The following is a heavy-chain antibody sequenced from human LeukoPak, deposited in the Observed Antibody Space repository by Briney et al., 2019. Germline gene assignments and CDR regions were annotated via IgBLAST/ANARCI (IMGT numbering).Heavy chain of an antibody. Sequence: PGRSLRLSCAASGFTFSSYGMHWVRQAPGKGLEWVAVIWYDGSNKYYADSVKGRFTISGDNSKNTLYLQMNSLRAEDTAVYYCARDESYYFDYWGQGTLVTVSS. CDR3: ARDESYYFDY. V-gene: IGHV3-33*01. CDR2: IWYDGSNK. CDR1: GFTFSSYG. J-gene: IGHJ4*02.